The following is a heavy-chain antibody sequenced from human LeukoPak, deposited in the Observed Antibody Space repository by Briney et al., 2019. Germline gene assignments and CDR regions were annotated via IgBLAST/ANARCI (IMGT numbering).Heavy chain of an antibody. J-gene: IGHJ3*02. D-gene: IGHD3-22*01. V-gene: IGHV4-30-4*08. CDR2: IYYSGST. CDR3: ARDRGDSSGYYPYDAFDI. CDR1: GGSISSGDYY. Sequence: PSQTLSLTCTVSGGSISSGDYYWSWIRQLPGKGLEWIGYIYYSGSTYYNPSLKSRVTISVDTSKNQFSLKLSSVTAADTAVYYCARDRGDSSGYYPYDAFDIWGQGTMVTVSS.